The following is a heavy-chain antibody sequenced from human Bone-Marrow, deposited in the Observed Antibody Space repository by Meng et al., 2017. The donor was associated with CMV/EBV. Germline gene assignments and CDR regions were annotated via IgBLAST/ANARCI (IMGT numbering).Heavy chain of an antibody. Sequence: SETLSLTCTVSGGSVSSGSYYWSWIRQPPGKGPEWIGYIYYSGSTNYNPSLKSRVTISVDTSKNQFSLKLSSVTAADTAVYYCARDGADSIYGGNEEPDAFDIWGQGTMVTVSS. J-gene: IGHJ3*02. CDR1: GGSVSSGSYY. D-gene: IGHD4-23*01. CDR2: IYYSGST. CDR3: ARDGADSIYGGNEEPDAFDI. V-gene: IGHV4-61*01.